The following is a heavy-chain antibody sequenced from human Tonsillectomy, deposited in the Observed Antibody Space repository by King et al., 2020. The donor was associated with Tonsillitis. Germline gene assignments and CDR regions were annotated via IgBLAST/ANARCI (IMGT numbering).Heavy chain of an antibody. D-gene: IGHD1-26*01. V-gene: IGHV4-39*01. CDR3: ARLRNPLLSIDY. Sequence: MQLQESGPGLVKPSETLSLTCTVSGGSISSSNDYWGWIRQTPGDGLEWVGTFHSSGSTYYNPSLKYRVTISIDTSNNQFSLSLYSVTAADTALYFCARLRNPLLSIDYWGQGTLVTVSS. J-gene: IGHJ4*02. CDR1: GGSISSSNDY. CDR2: FHSSGST.